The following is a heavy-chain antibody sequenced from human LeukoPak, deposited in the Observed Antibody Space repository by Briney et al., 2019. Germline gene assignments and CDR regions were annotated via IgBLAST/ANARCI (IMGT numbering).Heavy chain of an antibody. J-gene: IGHJ4*02. D-gene: IGHD4-11*01. CDR3: ASGTTVEYFDY. CDR2: IYYSGST. Sequence: PSETLSLTCTVSGGSISSSSYHWGWIRQPPGKGLEWIGSIYYSGSTYYNPSLKSRVTISVDTSKNQFSLKLSSVTAADTAVYYCASGTTVEYFDYWGQGTLVTVSS. V-gene: IGHV4-39*07. CDR1: GGSISSSSYH.